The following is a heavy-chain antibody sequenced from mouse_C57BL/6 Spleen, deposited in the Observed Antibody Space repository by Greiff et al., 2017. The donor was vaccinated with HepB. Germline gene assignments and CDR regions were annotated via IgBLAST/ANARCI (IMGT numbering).Heavy chain of an antibody. CDR1: GYTFTSYG. Sequence: VKLQQSGAELARPGASVKLSCKASGYTFTSYGISWVKQRTGQGLEWIGEIYPRSGNTYYNEKFKGKATLTADKSSSTAYMELRSLTSEDSAVYFCARRYGSSYDYFDYWGQGTTLTVSS. D-gene: IGHD1-1*01. CDR3: ARRYGSSYDYFDY. J-gene: IGHJ2*01. V-gene: IGHV1-81*01. CDR2: IYPRSGNT.